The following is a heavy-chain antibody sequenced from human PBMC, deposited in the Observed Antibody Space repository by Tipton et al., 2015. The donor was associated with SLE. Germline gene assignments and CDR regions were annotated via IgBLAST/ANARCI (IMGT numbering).Heavy chain of an antibody. V-gene: IGHV4-59*11. J-gene: IGHJ6*03. D-gene: IGHD2-2*01. CDR3: AREGRYPYYYYYMDV. CDR2: IYYSGTT. CDR1: GGSISSHY. Sequence: TLSLTCSVSGGSISSHYWSWFRQPPGKGLEWIGTIYYSGTTFYSPSLKSRVTISVDTSKNQFSLKLSSVTAADTAGYYCAREGRYPYYYYYMDVWGKGTTVTVSS.